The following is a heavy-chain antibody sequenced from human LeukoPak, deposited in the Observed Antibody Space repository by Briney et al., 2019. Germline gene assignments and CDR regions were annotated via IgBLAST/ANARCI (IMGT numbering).Heavy chain of an antibody. CDR1: GYSFPSYW. CDR2: VYPGDSDA. CDR3: ARGARHTVVQPAPFDA. Sequence: GESLKISCKVSGYSFPSYWIGWVRQMPGKGLEWVGIVYPGDSDARYSPSFQGLVTISADKSISTAFLQWKSLKASDTAIYYCARGARHTVVQPAPFDAWGQGTLVTVSS. V-gene: IGHV5-51*01. J-gene: IGHJ5*02. D-gene: IGHD2-15*01.